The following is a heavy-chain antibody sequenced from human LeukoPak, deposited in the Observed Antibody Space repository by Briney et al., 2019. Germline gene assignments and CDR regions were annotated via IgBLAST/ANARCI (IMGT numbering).Heavy chain of an antibody. CDR3: ASLLAPLIAVLGY. CDR2: ISSSSSYI. Sequence: PGGSLRLSCAASGFTFSSYSMNWVRQAPGKGLEWVSSISSSSSYIYYADSVKGRLTISRDNAKNSLYLQMNSLRAEDTAVYYCASLLAPLIAVLGYWGQGTLVTVSS. CDR1: GFTFSSYS. D-gene: IGHD6-19*01. V-gene: IGHV3-21*01. J-gene: IGHJ4*02.